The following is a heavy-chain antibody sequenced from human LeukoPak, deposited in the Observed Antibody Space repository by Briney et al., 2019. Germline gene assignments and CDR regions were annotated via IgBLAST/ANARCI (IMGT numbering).Heavy chain of an antibody. CDR2: ISPYNGNT. Sequence: ASVQVSCKTSGYTFSSHSMNWVRQAPGQGPEWLGWISPYNGNTKYAQKIQGRATMTTDMPTSTAYLELRSLRSDDTAVYYCARGRRILVGDTNAGDFFDYWGQGTLVSVSS. CDR3: ARGRRILVGDTNAGDFFDY. CDR1: GYTFSSHS. D-gene: IGHD1-26*01. J-gene: IGHJ4*02. V-gene: IGHV1-18*01.